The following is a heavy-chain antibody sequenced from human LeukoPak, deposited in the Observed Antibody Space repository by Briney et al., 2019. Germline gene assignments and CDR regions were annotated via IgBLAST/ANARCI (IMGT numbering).Heavy chain of an antibody. CDR2: ISGSGGST. D-gene: IGHD2-2*01. CDR1: GFTFSSYA. Sequence: GGSQRLSCAASGFTFSSYAMSWVRQTPGKGLEWVSAISGSGGSTYYADSVKGRFTISRDNSKNTLYLQMNSLRAEDTAVYYCANPLELVPAAAGNWFDPWGQGTLVTVSS. CDR3: ANPLELVPAAAGNWFDP. V-gene: IGHV3-23*01. J-gene: IGHJ5*02.